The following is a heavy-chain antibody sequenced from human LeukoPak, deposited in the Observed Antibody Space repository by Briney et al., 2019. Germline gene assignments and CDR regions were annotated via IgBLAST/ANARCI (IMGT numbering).Heavy chain of an antibody. CDR3: ARELDRDISAAQAYGMDV. CDR2: ISYDGSNK. J-gene: IGHJ6*02. V-gene: IGHV3-30-3*01. D-gene: IGHD2-15*01. Sequence: PGRSLRLSCAASGFTFSSYAMHWVRQAPGKGLEWVAVISYDGSNKYYADSVKGRFTISRDNSKNTLYLQMNSLRAEDTAVYYCARELDRDISAAQAYGMDVWGQGTTVTVSS. CDR1: GFTFSSYA.